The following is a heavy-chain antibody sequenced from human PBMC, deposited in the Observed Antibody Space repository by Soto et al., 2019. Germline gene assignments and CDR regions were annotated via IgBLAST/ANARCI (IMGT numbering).Heavy chain of an antibody. V-gene: IGHV4-31*03. CDR2: INYRGTT. J-gene: IGHJ4*02. D-gene: IGHD2-2*01. CDR1: GGSITNGDYY. Sequence: QVQLQESGPGLVRPSQTLSLTCTVSGGSITNGDYYWNWIRQHPGKGLEWIGYINYRGTTFYNPSLKCRVFISVETSKNQCSLNLSSVTAADTAVYFCARDAPGEAPYWGQGTLVTVSS. CDR3: ARDAPGEAPY.